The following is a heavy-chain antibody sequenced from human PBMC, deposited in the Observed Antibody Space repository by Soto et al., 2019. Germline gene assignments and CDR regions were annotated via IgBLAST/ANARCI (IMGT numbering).Heavy chain of an antibody. V-gene: IGHV4-61*01. J-gene: IGHJ4*02. CDR1: GGSVSSGSYY. CDR2: MYNSGST. Sequence: SETLSLTCTVSGGSVSSGSYYWSWIRQPPGKGLEWIGYMYNSGSTNYNPSLKSRVIISVDTSKNQFSLKLSSVTAADTAVYYCARVSSGWYYFDYWVQGTLVTVSS. CDR3: ARVSSGWYYFDY. D-gene: IGHD6-19*01.